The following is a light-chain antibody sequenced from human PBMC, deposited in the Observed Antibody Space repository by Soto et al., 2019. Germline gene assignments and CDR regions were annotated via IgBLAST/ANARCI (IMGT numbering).Light chain of an antibody. CDR1: QSVTSNY. J-gene: IGKJ2*01. CDR2: DAS. Sequence: DIVLTQSPGTLSLSPGERATLSCRASQSVTSNYLAWYQQKPGQAPRLLMYDASRRATGTPDRFSGSGSWRASTPTISRLEPEDFAVYFCQQYGSSSLHTFGQGTKLEIK. V-gene: IGKV3-20*01. CDR3: QQYGSSSLHT.